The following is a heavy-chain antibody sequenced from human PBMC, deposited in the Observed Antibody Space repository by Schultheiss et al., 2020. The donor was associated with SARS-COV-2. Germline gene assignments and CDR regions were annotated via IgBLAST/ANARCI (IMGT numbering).Heavy chain of an antibody. Sequence: SETLSLTCTVSGGSIRSGAYSWNWIRQHPGKGLEWIGYIYYSGSTYYNPSLKSRVTISVDTSKNQFSLKLSSVTAADTAVYYCARVGLIAAAGTIYYYYGMDVWGQGTTVTVSS. D-gene: IGHD6-13*01. CDR3: ARVGLIAAAGTIYYYYGMDV. V-gene: IGHV4-31*03. J-gene: IGHJ6*02. CDR1: GGSIRSGAYS. CDR2: IYYSGST.